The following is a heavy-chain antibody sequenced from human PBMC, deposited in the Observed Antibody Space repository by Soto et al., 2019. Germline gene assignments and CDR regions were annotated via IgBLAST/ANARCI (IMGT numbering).Heavy chain of an antibody. CDR3: ARDVRAGGGDV. D-gene: IGHD2-15*01. CDR1: GFTFSSYA. J-gene: IGHJ6*02. V-gene: IGHV3-30-3*01. CDR2: ISDDGSNK. Sequence: QVQLVESGGGVVQPGRSLRLSCAAYGFTFSSYAMHWVRQAPGKGLEWVAVISDDGSNKYYADSVKGRFTISRDNSKNTLYLQMNSLRAEDTAVYYCARDVRAGGGDVWGQGTTVTVSS.